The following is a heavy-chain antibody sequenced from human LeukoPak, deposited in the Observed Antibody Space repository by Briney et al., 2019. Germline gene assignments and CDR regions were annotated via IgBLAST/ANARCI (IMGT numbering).Heavy chain of an antibody. Sequence: GESLKISCKASGYSFTNYCISWVRQMPGKGLEWMGRIDPSDSYTNYSPSFQGHVTISADKSISTAYLQWSSLKASDTAMYYCARHQSSWYDWGQGTLVTVSS. CDR1: GYSFTNYC. D-gene: IGHD6-13*01. CDR3: ARHQSSWYD. J-gene: IGHJ4*02. V-gene: IGHV5-10-1*01. CDR2: IDPSDSYT.